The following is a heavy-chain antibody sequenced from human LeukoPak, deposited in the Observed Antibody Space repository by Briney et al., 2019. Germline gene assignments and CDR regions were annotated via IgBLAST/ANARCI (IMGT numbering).Heavy chain of an antibody. J-gene: IGHJ3*02. Sequence: SETLSLTCTVPGGSINSYYWSWIRQPPGKGLEWIGYMYNSETINYNPSLTSRVTMSLDTSKNQVSLKLTSVTAADTAVYYCVRVGGASSILSAFDIWGQGTMVTVSS. V-gene: IGHV4-59*01. D-gene: IGHD6-6*01. CDR2: MYNSETI. CDR3: VRVGGASSILSAFDI. CDR1: GGSINSYY.